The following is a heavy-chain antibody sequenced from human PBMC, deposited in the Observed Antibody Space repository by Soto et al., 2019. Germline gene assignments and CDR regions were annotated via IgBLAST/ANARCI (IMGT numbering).Heavy chain of an antibody. CDR2: INPNGGCT. CDR1: GYSFTGYY. Sequence: ASVKVSCKASGYSFTGYYIHWVRQAPGQGLEWMGWINPNGGCTNFAQNFQGRLTMTRDTSINTAYLEMRRLRSDDTAVYFCAREDGGGTSPIDYWGQGTPVTVSS. CDR3: AREDGGGTSPIDY. D-gene: IGHD2-15*01. V-gene: IGHV1-2*02. J-gene: IGHJ4*02.